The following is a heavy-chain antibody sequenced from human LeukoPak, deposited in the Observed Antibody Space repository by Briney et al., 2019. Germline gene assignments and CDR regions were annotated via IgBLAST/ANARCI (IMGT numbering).Heavy chain of an antibody. CDR1: GFTLRDYF. CDR3: VRGGERTGNSYFDL. D-gene: IGHD2-8*02. J-gene: IGHJ2*01. CDR2: SSGTGTAY. V-gene: IGHV3-11*04. Sequence: GGSLRLSCAASGFTLRDYFMSWIRQPPGKGLEWIAYSSGTGTAYSYAASVKGRFTISRDNAKNSLFLQMDSLRADDTALYYCVRGGERTGNSYFDLWGRGTLVTVSS.